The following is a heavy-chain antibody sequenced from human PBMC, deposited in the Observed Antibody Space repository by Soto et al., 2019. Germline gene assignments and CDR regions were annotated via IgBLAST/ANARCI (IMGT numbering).Heavy chain of an antibody. V-gene: IGHV3-74*03. CDR3: ARESEDLTSNFDY. CDR2: IKPDGSRT. CDR1: GFTFSSYW. Sequence: GGSLRLSCAASGFTFSSYWMHWVRQAPGEGLVWVSYIKPDGSRTKDADSVKGRFTISRDNARNTLYLEMNSLRAEDTAVYYCARESEDLTSNFDYWGQGTLVTVSS. J-gene: IGHJ4*02.